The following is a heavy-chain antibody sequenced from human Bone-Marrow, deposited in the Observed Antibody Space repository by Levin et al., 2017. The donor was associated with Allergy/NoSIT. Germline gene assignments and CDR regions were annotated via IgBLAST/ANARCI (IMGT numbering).Heavy chain of an antibody. CDR2: IYPSDSDT. CDR1: GYTFTSHW. V-gene: IGHV5-51*01. CDR3: ARHGKTSLRFDAFDI. Sequence: GGSLRLSCKGSGYTFTSHWIGWVRQMPGKGLEWMGIIYPSDSDTRYNPSFQGQVTISADKSISTAYLQWSSLKASDTAIYYCARHGKTSLRFDAFDIWGQGTMVTVSS. J-gene: IGHJ3*02.